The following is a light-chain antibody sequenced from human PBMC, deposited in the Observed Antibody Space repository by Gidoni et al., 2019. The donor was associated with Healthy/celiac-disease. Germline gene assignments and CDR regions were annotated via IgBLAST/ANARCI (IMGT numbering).Light chain of an antibody. CDR2: DAA. CDR3: QQRSNWPPLT. CDR1: QRVSSY. V-gene: IGKV3-11*01. J-gene: IGKJ4*01. Sequence: EIVLTQSPATLSLSPGERATLSCRASQRVSSYLAWYQQTPGQAPRLLIYDAANVTTGIPARFSGSGSGTDFTLTISSLEPEDFAVYYCQQRSNWPPLTFGGGTKVEIK.